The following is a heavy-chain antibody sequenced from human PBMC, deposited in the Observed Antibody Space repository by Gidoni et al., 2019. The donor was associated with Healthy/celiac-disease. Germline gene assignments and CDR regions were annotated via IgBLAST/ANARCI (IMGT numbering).Heavy chain of an antibody. CDR2: IYYSGST. J-gene: IGHJ3*02. V-gene: IGHV4-31*03. D-gene: IGHD3-10*01. Sequence: QVQLQESGPGLVKPSQTLSLTCTVSGGSISSGGYYWSWLRQHPGKGLEWIGYIYYSGSTYYNPSLKSRVTISVDTSKNQFSLKLSSVTAADTAVYYCARGQGGIYYGSGSPEPGQAFDIWGQGTMVTVSS. CDR1: GGSISSGGYY. CDR3: ARGQGGIYYGSGSPEPGQAFDI.